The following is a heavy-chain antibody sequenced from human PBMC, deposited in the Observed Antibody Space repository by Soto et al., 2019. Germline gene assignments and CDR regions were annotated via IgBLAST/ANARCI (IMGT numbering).Heavy chain of an antibody. V-gene: IGHV3-11*01. CDR3: MSGPTPYTGDY. CDR2: ISSSSTTI. J-gene: IGHJ4*02. D-gene: IGHD2-15*01. Sequence: TGGSLRLSCAASGFTFSDYFMSWIRQTPGKGLEWISFISSSSTTISYADSVKGRFTISRDNAESSLYLQMNSLRVEDTALYYCMSGPTPYTGDYWGQGTLVTVSS. CDR1: GFTFSDYF.